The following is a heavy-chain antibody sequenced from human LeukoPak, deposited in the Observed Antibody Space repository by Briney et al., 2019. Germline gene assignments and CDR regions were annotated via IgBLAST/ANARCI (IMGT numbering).Heavy chain of an antibody. D-gene: IGHD3-10*01. Sequence: PGGSLRLSCAASGFTFSNAWMSWVRQAPGKGLEWVGRIKSKTDGGTTDYAAPVKGRFTISRDDSKNTLYLQMNSLRAEDTAVYYCAKPEGYGSGSYYRNWFDPWGQGTLVTVSS. V-gene: IGHV3-15*01. J-gene: IGHJ5*02. CDR1: GFTFSNAW. CDR3: AKPEGYGSGSYYRNWFDP. CDR2: IKSKTDGGTT.